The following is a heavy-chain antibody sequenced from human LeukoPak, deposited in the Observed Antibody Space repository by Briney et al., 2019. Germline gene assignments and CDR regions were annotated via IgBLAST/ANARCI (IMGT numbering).Heavy chain of an antibody. CDR2: FYYSGST. CDR1: GGSISSYY. J-gene: IGHJ4*02. CDR3: ARYVRGSYPTFEDY. V-gene: IGHV4-59*01. D-gene: IGHD3-16*02. Sequence: PSETLSLTCTVSGGSISSYYWSWMRQPPGKGLEWIGYFYYSGSTNYNPSLKSRVTISVDTSKNQFSLKLSSVTAADTAVYYCARYVRGSYPTFEDYWGQGTLVTVSS.